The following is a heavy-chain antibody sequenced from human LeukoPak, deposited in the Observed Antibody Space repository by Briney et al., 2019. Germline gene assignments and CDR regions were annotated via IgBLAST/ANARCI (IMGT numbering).Heavy chain of an antibody. CDR3: ARAPRSHYFDY. Sequence: SETLFLTCTVSGGSISSGGYYWSWIRQHPGKGLEWIGYIYYNGNTYYNPSLKSRVTISSDTSKNQFSLKLSSVTAADTAVYYCARAPRSHYFDYWGQGTLVTVSS. D-gene: IGHD3-3*01. CDR1: GGSISSGGYY. V-gene: IGHV4-31*03. J-gene: IGHJ4*02. CDR2: IYYNGNT.